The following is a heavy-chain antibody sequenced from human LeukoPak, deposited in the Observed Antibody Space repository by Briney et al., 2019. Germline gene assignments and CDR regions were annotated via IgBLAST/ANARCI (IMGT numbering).Heavy chain of an antibody. D-gene: IGHD3-22*01. CDR2: IKQDGSER. J-gene: IGHJ4*02. Sequence: GWSLRLSCEASGFSISVYWMSWVRQAPGKGLEWVGNIKQDGSERNYVDSVKGRFTISRDNAKKSLYLQMNSLRAEDTAVYYCARDWGAYYHFFDYWGQGTLVTVSS. CDR1: GFSISVYW. CDR3: ARDWGAYYHFFDY. V-gene: IGHV3-7*01.